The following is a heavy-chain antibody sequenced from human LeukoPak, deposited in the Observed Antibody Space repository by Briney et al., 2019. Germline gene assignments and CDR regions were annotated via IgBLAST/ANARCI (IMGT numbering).Heavy chain of an antibody. CDR3: ARDGWGDSSGYYFPYFDY. J-gene: IGHJ4*02. CDR2: IIPIFGTA. V-gene: IGHV1-69*06. CDR1: GGTFSSYA. D-gene: IGHD3-22*01. Sequence: SVKVSCKASGGTFSSYAISWVRQAPGQGLEWMGGIIPIFGTANYAQKFRGRVTITADKSTRTAYMELSRLRSDDTAVYYCARDGWGDSSGYYFPYFDYWGQGTLVTVSS.